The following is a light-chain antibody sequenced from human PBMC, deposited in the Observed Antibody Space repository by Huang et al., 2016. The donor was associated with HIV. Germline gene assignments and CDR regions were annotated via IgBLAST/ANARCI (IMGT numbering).Light chain of an antibody. J-gene: IGKJ4*01. CDR2: EAS. V-gene: IGKV3-15*01. Sequence: EIVMTQSPATLSVSPGERATLSCRASQNIGGSLALYQKKPGQAPRLLIDEASTRATGIPARFSGSESGTDFTLTISSLQSEDFAVYYCQQYNDWSAVTFGGGTKVEI. CDR3: QQYNDWSAVT. CDR1: QNIGGS.